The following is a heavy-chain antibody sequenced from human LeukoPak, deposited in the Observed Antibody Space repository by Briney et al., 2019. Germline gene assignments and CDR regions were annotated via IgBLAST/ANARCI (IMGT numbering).Heavy chain of an antibody. Sequence: GGSLRLSCAASGFTFSSYGMHWVRQAPGKGLEWVAVISYDGSNKYYADSVKGRFTISRDNSKNTLYLQMNSLRAEDTAVYYCAKDLLRYFDWLLGPGIDYWGQGTLVTVSS. D-gene: IGHD3-9*01. CDR2: ISYDGSNK. CDR1: GFTFSSYG. V-gene: IGHV3-30*18. CDR3: AKDLLRYFDWLLGPGIDY. J-gene: IGHJ4*02.